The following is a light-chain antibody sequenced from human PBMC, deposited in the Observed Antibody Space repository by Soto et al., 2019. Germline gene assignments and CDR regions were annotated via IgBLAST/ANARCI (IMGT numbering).Light chain of an antibody. Sequence: EIVLTQSPGTLSLSPGERATLSCRASQSVSSSYLAWYQQTPGQAPRLLIYGASRRATGIPDRFSGSGSGTDFTLTISRLEPEDFAVYDCQQYGSSPQTFGQGTKLEIK. CDR1: QSVSSSY. J-gene: IGKJ2*01. V-gene: IGKV3-20*01. CDR3: QQYGSSPQT. CDR2: GAS.